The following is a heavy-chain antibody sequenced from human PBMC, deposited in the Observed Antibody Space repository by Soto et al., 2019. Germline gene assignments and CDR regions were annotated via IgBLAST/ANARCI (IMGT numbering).Heavy chain of an antibody. V-gene: IGHV3-21*01. CDR2: ISKSDYT. CDR3: GREARLIIPAVSDY. CDR1: GFAFNNYG. J-gene: IGHJ4*02. D-gene: IGHD6-19*01. Sequence: AGGSLSLSCPLSGFAFNNYGINCVRQAPGKRLEWVSSISKSDYTYYSDSVTGRFTISRDNAKNSVSLQMNTLRVEATAVYYCGREARLIIPAVSDYCGQVRLVTFSS.